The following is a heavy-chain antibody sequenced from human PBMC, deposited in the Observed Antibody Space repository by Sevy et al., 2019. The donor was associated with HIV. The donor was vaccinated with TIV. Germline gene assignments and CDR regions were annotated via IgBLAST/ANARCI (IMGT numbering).Heavy chain of an antibody. V-gene: IGHV3-23*01. CDR2: IYGTGGVT. D-gene: IGHD3-22*01. Sequence: GRSLRPSCKPSGFTFANYAMNRVRQAPGKGLEWVSTIYGTGGVTYYADSVKGRFTISRDNSKNTLYLQMNSLRTEDTAIYYCAGARFDSSGSFDAFDIWGQGTMVTVSS. J-gene: IGHJ3*02. CDR3: AGARFDSSGSFDAFDI. CDR1: GFTFANYA.